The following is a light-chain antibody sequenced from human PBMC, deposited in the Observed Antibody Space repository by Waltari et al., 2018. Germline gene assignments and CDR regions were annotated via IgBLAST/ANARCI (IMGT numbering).Light chain of an antibody. CDR3: QVWDDVTDSGV. J-gene: IGLJ3*02. CDR2: YDG. Sequence: YVLTQPPSVSVDPGKTARLTCGGDNIGSKSVNWYQQKPGQAPVLVMFYDGDRPSEIPGRCSGSNSGNTATLTISWVEAGDEADYHCQVWDDVTDSGVFGGGTKLTVL. CDR1: NIGSKS. V-gene: IGLV3-21*04.